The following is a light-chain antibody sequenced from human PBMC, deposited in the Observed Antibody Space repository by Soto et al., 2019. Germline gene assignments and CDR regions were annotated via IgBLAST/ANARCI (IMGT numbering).Light chain of an antibody. CDR3: QQRSNWPRT. CDR2: SAS. CDR1: QGISSY. V-gene: IGKV1-39*01. J-gene: IGKJ1*01. Sequence: DIQMTQSPSSLSASLGDRVTITCRASQGISSYVAWYQQKPGKAPKLLIYSASSLQSGVPSRFSGSGSGTDFTFTISSLQPEDFAVYYCQQRSNWPRTLGQGTKVDIK.